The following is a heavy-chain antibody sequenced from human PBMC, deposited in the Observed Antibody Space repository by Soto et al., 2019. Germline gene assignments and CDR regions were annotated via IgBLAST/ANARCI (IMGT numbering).Heavy chain of an antibody. D-gene: IGHD3-22*01. CDR3: ARVSSLKYYYDSSGYYFDY. Sequence: GGSLRLSCAASGFTFSSYGMHWVRQAPGKGLEWVAVIWYDGSNKYYEDSVKGRFTISRDKYKNTLYLQMNSLSAEDTAVYYCARVSSLKYYYDSSGYYFDYWGQGTLVTVSS. CDR1: GFTFSSYG. J-gene: IGHJ4*02. CDR2: IWYDGSNK. V-gene: IGHV3-33*01.